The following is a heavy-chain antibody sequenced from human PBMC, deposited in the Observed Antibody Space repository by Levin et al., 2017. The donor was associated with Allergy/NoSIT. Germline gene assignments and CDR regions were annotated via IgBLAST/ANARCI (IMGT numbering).Heavy chain of an antibody. D-gene: IGHD5-18*01. J-gene: IGHJ6*02. Sequence: TGGSLRLSCAVSGFTFDDYAMYWVRQAPGKGLEWVSGISWNSGRIGYADSVKGRFTISRDNAKNSLYLQMNSLRAEDTALYYCAKDLTSGYNHYSHGMDVWGQGTTVTVSS. CDR2: ISWNSGRI. CDR3: AKDLTSGYNHYSHGMDV. CDR1: GFTFDDYA. V-gene: IGHV3-9*01.